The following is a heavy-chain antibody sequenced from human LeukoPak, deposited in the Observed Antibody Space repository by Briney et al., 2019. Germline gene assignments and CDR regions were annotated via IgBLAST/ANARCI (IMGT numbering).Heavy chain of an antibody. CDR2: IYYSGST. V-gene: IGHV4-39*01. CDR3: ARPDYYDSSGNYYMDV. Sequence: PSETPSLTCTVSGGSINSSSYYWGWIRQPPGKGLEWIGSIYYSGSTYYNPSLKSRVTISVDTSKNQFSLKLSSVTAADTAVYYCARPDYYDSSGNYYMDVWGKGTTVTISS. J-gene: IGHJ6*03. D-gene: IGHD3-22*01. CDR1: GGSINSSSYY.